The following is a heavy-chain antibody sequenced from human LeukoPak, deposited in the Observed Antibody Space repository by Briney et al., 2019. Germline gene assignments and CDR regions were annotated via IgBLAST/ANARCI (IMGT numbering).Heavy chain of an antibody. CDR2: IYYSGCT. D-gene: IGHD2-15*01. Sequence: PSQTLSLTCTVSGGSISSGGYYWSWIRQHPGKGLEWIGYIYYSGCTYYNPSLKSRDTISVDTSKNQFSLKLSSVTAADTAVYYCARGVVVVAATYYDYWGQGTLVTVSS. CDR3: ARGVVVVAATYYDY. CDR1: GGSISSGGYY. J-gene: IGHJ4*02. V-gene: IGHV4-31*03.